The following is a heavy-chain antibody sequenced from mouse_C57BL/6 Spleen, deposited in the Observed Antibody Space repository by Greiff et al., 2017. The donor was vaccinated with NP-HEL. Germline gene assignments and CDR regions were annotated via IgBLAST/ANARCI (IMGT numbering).Heavy chain of an antibody. CDR2: INPSNGGT. J-gene: IGHJ4*01. CDR1: GYTFTSYW. CDR3: AGGYGSTHYAMDY. Sequence: QVQLQQPGTELVKPGASVKLSCKASGYTFTSYWMHWVKQRPGQGLEWIGNINPSNGGTNYNEKFKSKATLTGDKSSSTAYMQLSSLTSEDSAVYDGAGGYGSTHYAMDYWGQGTSVTVSS. D-gene: IGHD1-1*01. V-gene: IGHV1-53*01.